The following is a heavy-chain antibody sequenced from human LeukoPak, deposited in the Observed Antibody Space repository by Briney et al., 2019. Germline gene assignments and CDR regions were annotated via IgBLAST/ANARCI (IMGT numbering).Heavy chain of an antibody. Sequence: LSLTCAVYGGSFSGCYWSWIRQPPGKGLEWVSYISSGGRTIYYADSVKGRFTMSRDNAKNSLYLQMNSLRAEDTAVYYCARPVVAATTPDTFDIWGQGTMVTVSS. CDR2: ISSGGRTI. CDR3: ARPVVAATTPDTFDI. V-gene: IGHV3-11*04. CDR1: GGSFSGCY. D-gene: IGHD2-15*01. J-gene: IGHJ3*02.